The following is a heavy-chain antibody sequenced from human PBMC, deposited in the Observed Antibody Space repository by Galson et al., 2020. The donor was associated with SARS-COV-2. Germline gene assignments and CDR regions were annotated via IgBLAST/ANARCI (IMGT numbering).Heavy chain of an antibody. D-gene: IGHD4-4*01. CDR2: INHSGST. CDR3: ARAEGNSDYYYGMDV. J-gene: IGHJ6*02. Sequence: SQASETLSLTCAVYGGSFSGYYWSWIRQPPGKGLEWIGEINHSGSTNYNPSLKSRVTISVDTSKNQFSLTLSSVTAADTAVYYCARAEGNSDYYYGMDVWGQGTTVTVSS. V-gene: IGHV4-34*01. CDR1: GGSFSGYY.